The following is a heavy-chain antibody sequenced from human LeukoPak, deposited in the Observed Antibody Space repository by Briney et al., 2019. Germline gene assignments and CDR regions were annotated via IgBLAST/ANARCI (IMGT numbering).Heavy chain of an antibody. CDR2: ISSSSSYI. CDR3: ARARSSGWSGADY. D-gene: IGHD6-19*01. J-gene: IGHJ4*02. CDR1: GFTFSSYS. Sequence: PGGSLRLSCAASGFTFSSYSMNWVRQAPGKGLEWVSSISSSSSYIYYADSVKGRFAISRDNAKNSLYLQMNSLRAEDTAVYYCARARSSGWSGADYWGQGTLVTVSS. V-gene: IGHV3-21*01.